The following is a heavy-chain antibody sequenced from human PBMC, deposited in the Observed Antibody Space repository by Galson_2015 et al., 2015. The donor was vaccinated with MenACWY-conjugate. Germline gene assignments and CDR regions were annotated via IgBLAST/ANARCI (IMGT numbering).Heavy chain of an antibody. J-gene: IGHJ4*02. V-gene: IGHV5-10-1*01. Sequence: QSGAEVKKPGESLRISRKGSGYNFTSYWISWVRQMPGKGLEWMGRIDPSDSYTNYSPSFRGHVTISADKSISTAYLQWSSLKASDTAMYYCARQFYFDSGGYFTPTDYWGQGTLVTVSS. CDR2: IDPSDSYT. D-gene: IGHD3-22*01. CDR3: ARQFYFDSGGYFTPTDY. CDR1: GYNFTSYW.